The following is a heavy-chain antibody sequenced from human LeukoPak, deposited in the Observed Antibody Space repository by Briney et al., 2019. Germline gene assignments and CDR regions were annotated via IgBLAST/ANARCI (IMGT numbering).Heavy chain of an antibody. Sequence: PGGSLRLSCAASGFTFSSYSMNWVRQAPGKGLEWVSYISSSSSTTYYADSVKGRFTISRDNAKNSLYLQMNSLRAEDTAVYYCARDRSGYDFYFDYWGQGTLVTVSS. V-gene: IGHV3-48*01. J-gene: IGHJ4*02. CDR2: ISSSSSTT. CDR3: ARDRSGYDFYFDY. CDR1: GFTFSSYS. D-gene: IGHD5-12*01.